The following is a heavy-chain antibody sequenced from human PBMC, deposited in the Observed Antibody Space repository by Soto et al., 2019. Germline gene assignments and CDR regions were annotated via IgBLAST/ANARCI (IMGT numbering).Heavy chain of an antibody. CDR2: IYSGGST. D-gene: IGHD3-22*01. CDR1: GFTVSSNY. Sequence: PGGFLRLSCAASGFTVSSNYMSWVRQAPGKGLEWVSVIYSGGSTYYADSVKGRFTISRDNSKNTLYLQMNSLRAEDTAVYYCAGEFSYYYDSSGYYYEAYWGQGTLVTVSS. CDR3: AGEFSYYYDSSGYYYEAY. V-gene: IGHV3-66*01. J-gene: IGHJ4*02.